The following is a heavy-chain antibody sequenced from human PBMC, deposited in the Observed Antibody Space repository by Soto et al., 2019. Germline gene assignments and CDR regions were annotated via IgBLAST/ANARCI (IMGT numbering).Heavy chain of an antibody. CDR2: IYHSGST. CDR1: GGSISSSNC. CDR3: ARTYTAMVSYYFDY. V-gene: IGHV4-4*02. D-gene: IGHD5-18*01. Sequence: QVQLQESGPGLVKPSGTLSLTSAASGGSISSSNCWSWVRQPPGKGLEWIGEIYHSGSTNYNPSLKSRVTISVDKSKNQFSLKLSSVTAADTAVYYCARTYTAMVSYYFDYWGQGTLVTVSS. J-gene: IGHJ4*02.